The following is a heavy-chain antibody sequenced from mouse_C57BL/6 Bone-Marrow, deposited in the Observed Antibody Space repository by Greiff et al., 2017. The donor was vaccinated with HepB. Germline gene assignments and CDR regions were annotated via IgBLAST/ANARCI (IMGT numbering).Heavy chain of an antibody. J-gene: IGHJ2*01. CDR2: FDPNSGGT. V-gene: IGHV1-72*01. CDR1: CFSFTSYS. Sequence: QVQLQQPGAELVKPGSSVTLSCKASCFSFTSYSMPWVKPRPGRGLEWIGRFDPNSGGTKYNEKFKSKATLTVDKPSSTAYMQLSSLTSEDSAVYYCARSTGTPFDYWGQGTTLTVSS. CDR3: ARSTGTPFDY. D-gene: IGHD4-1*02.